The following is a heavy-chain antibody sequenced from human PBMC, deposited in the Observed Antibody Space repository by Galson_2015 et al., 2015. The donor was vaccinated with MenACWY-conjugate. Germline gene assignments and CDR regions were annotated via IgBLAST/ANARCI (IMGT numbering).Heavy chain of an antibody. CDR3: AKARRGRVVVTATTDY. Sequence: SLRLSCAASGFTFSSYGMHWVRQAPGKGLEWVAVIPYDGSNKYYADSVKGRFTISRDNSKNTLYLQMNSLRAEDTAVYYCAKARRGRVVVTATTDYWGQGTLATVSS. J-gene: IGHJ4*02. CDR1: GFTFSSYG. CDR2: IPYDGSNK. V-gene: IGHV3-30*18. D-gene: IGHD2-21*02.